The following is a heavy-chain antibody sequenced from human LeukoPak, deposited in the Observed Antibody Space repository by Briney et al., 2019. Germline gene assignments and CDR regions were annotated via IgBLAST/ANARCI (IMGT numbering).Heavy chain of an antibody. D-gene: IGHD3-10*01. Sequence: ASVKVSCKTSGYTFTNYYMHWVRQAPGQGLEWMGVINPSGGSTTYAQKFQGRVTMTTDTSTSTVYMDLSSLRSEDTAIYYCARAYGLGNYYHFDYWGQGTLVTVSS. CDR2: INPSGGST. J-gene: IGHJ4*02. V-gene: IGHV1-46*01. CDR3: ARAYGLGNYYHFDY. CDR1: GYTFTNYY.